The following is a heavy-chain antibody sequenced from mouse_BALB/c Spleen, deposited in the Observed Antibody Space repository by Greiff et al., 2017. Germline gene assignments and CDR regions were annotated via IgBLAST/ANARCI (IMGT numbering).Heavy chain of an antibody. V-gene: IGHV1S81*02. D-gene: IGHD2-1*01. CDR3: ARGNPYAMDY. CDR2: INPSNGRT. J-gene: IGHJ4*01. Sequence: QVQLQHPGAELVKPGASVKLSCKASGYTFTSYWMHWVKQRPGQGLEWIGEINPSNGRTNYNEKFKSKATLTVDKSSSTAYMQLSSLTSEDSAVYYCARGNPYAMDYWGQGTSVTVSS. CDR1: GYTFTSYW.